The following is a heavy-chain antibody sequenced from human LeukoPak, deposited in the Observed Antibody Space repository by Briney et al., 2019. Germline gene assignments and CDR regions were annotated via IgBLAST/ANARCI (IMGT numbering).Heavy chain of an antibody. CDR2: ITASGGST. CDR3: ARWPTYYGPYYFDS. V-gene: IGHV3-23*01. Sequence: QPGGSLRLSCTASGFTFSSYAMSWVRQAPGKGLEWVSSITASGGSTYYADSVKGRFTISRDNSKNTLYLQMNSLRAEDTAIYYCARWPTYYGPYYFDSWGQGTLVTVSS. D-gene: IGHD3-3*01. J-gene: IGHJ4*02. CDR1: GFTFSSYA.